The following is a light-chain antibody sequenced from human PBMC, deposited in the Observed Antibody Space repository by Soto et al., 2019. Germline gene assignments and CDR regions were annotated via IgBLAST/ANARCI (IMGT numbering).Light chain of an antibody. V-gene: IGKV1D-12*01. J-gene: IGKJ3*01. CDR2: AAY. CDR1: QGISSW. Sequence: DIPMTQSPSSVSASVGDRVTITCRATQGISSWLAWYQQKPGKAPKLLNYAAYSLQCGVTSGFSGSGSGTDFTLPISILQPEDFATYSGPQANSCRLTYGPGTKVD. CDR3: PQANSCRLT.